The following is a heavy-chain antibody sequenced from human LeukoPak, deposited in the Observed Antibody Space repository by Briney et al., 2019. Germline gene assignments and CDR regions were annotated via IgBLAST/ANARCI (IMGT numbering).Heavy chain of an antibody. Sequence: GRSLRLSCAASGFTFSSYAMHWVRQAPGKGLEGVAVISYDGSNKYYADSVKGRFTISRDNSKNTLYLQMNSLRAEDTAVYYCARDGSRTGTAGIDYWGQGTLVTVSS. V-gene: IGHV3-30-3*01. J-gene: IGHJ4*02. CDR3: ARDGSRTGTAGIDY. CDR1: GFTFSSYA. CDR2: ISYDGSNK. D-gene: IGHD1-1*01.